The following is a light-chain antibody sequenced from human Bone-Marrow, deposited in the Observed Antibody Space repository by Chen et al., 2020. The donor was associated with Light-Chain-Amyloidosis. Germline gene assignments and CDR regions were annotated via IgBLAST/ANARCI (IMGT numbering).Light chain of an antibody. CDR3: KQRYSNPQVT. CDR2: AAS. J-gene: IGKJ4*01. Sequence: IQMTQSPSSLSASIGERVTLTCRASQDISTYLNWDQQTTGKAPKLLIYAASSLQSGVPSRFSGIGSETEVTLTSSSLQPDDYATYDCKQRYSNPQVTFGGGSKVEIK. CDR1: QDISTY. V-gene: IGKV1-39*01.